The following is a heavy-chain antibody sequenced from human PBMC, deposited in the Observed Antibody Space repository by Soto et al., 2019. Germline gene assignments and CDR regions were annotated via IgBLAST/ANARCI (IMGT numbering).Heavy chain of an antibody. J-gene: IGHJ3*01. V-gene: IGHV1-3*01. Sequence: ASVKVCCKASGYTFTNYAMHWVRQAPGQRLEWMGWINAGNGNTKYSQKFQGRVTITRDTSASTAYMELSSLRSEDTAVYYCARDQDVDTAMLDAFDVWGQGTMVTVSS. CDR1: GYTFTNYA. CDR2: INAGNGNT. D-gene: IGHD5-18*01. CDR3: ARDQDVDTAMLDAFDV.